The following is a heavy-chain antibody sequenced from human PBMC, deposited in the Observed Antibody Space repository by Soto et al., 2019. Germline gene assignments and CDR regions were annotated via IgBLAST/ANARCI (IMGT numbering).Heavy chain of an antibody. CDR2: IYCSGST. D-gene: IGHD3-10*01. V-gene: IGHV4-61*01. Sequence: SETLSLTCTVSGGSVSSGSYYWSWIRQPPGKGLEWIGYIYCSGSTNYNPSLKSRVTISVDTSKNQFSLKLSSVTAADTAVYYCVGDPRFRGEDYYYGMDGWGKGNKVTVYS. CDR3: VGDPRFRGEDYYYGMDG. CDR1: GGSVSSGSYY. J-gene: IGHJ6*04.